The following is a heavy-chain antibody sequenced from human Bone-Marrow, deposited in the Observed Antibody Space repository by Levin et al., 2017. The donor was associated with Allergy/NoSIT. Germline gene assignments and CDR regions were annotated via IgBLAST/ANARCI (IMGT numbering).Heavy chain of an antibody. CDR3: ARGQTTGTLYGNYYGMDV. J-gene: IGHJ6*02. V-gene: IGHV1-69*02. CDR2: IIPILGIA. CDR1: GGTFSSYT. D-gene: IGHD1-1*01. Sequence: SVKVSCKASGGTFSSYTISWVRQAPGQGLEWMGRIIPILGIANYAQKFQGRVTITADKSTSTAYMELSSLRSEDTAVYYCARGQTTGTLYGNYYGMDVWGQGTTVTVSS.